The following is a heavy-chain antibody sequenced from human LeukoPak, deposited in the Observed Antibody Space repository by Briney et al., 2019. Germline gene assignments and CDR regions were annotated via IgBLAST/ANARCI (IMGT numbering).Heavy chain of an antibody. CDR3: ARGNDYGSGTFFKSWGMDV. V-gene: IGHV4-34*01. CDR2: INHRGST. D-gene: IGHD3-10*01. CDR1: GGSFSGYD. J-gene: IGHJ6*02. Sequence: SETLSLTCAVYGGSFSGYDWNWIRQPPGKGLEWIGEINHRGSTKYNPSLKSRVTISVDTSKKQFSLKLSSVTAADTAVYYCARGNDYGSGTFFKSWGMDVWGQGTTVTVFS.